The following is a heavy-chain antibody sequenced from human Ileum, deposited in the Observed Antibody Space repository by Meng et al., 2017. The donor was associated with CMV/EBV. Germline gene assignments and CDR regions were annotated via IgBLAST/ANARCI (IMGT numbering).Heavy chain of an antibody. J-gene: IGHJ4*02. V-gene: IGHV3-21*01. Sequence: GGSLRLSCAASGFTFSSYSMNWVRQAPGKGLEWVSSISSSGSYIYYADSVKGRFTISRDNAKNSLYLQMNSLRAEDTAVYYCARDHPGTLVGVYWGQGTLVTVSS. CDR2: ISSSGSYI. CDR3: ARDHPGTLVGVY. D-gene: IGHD2-8*02. CDR1: GFTFSSYS.